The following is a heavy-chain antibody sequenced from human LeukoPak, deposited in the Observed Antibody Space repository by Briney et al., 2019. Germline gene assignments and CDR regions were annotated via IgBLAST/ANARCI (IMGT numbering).Heavy chain of an antibody. CDR3: ARRSPTTETTDPFQH. CDR2: ISAYNGYT. CDR1: GYTFTSYG. V-gene: IGHV1-18*01. Sequence: ASVTVSCKASGYTFTSYGISWVRQAPGQGLEWMGWISAYNGYTKAAQKFQDRFIMTTDTSTNTAYMELRSLTSDDTAVYFCARRSPTTETTDPFQHWGQGTLVSVS. J-gene: IGHJ1*01. D-gene: IGHD4-11*01.